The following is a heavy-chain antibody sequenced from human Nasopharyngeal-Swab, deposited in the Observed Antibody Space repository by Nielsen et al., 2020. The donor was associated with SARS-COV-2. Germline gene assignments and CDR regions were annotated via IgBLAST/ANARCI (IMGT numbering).Heavy chain of an antibody. J-gene: IGHJ5*02. CDR3: ARAPGYSSSWRPNWFDP. Sequence: TPSLTGAVYGGSFSGYYWSWIRQPPGKGLEWIGEINHSGSTNYNPSLKSRVTISVDTSKNQFSLKLSSVTAADTAVYYCARAPGYSSSWRPNWFDPWGQGTLVTVSS. V-gene: IGHV4-34*01. CDR2: INHSGST. CDR1: GGSFSGYY. D-gene: IGHD6-13*01.